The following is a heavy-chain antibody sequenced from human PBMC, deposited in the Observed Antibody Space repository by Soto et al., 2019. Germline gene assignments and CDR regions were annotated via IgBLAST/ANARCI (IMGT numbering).Heavy chain of an antibody. V-gene: IGHV3-53*01. J-gene: IGHJ4*02. CDR1: GFTVSNNY. CDR3: GGRPGGGGY. D-gene: IGHD3-10*01. Sequence: EVQLVESGGGLIQPGGSLRLSCAVSGFTVSNNYMSWVRQAPGKGLEGVSVIYSGGYTAYGDSVKGRFTISRDNSKNTLFTQEKGVGAGGAAVFYGGGRPGGGGYWGQGTLVTVSS. CDR2: IYSGGYT.